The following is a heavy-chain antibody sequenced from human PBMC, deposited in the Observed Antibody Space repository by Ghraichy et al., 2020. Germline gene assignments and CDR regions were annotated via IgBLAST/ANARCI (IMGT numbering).Heavy chain of an antibody. V-gene: IGHV4-34*01. D-gene: IGHD1-26*01. Sequence: SQTLSLTCAVYGGSFSGYYWSWIRQPPGKGLEWIGEINHSGSTNYNPSLKSRVTISVDTSKNQFSLKLSSVTAADTAVYYCAREGGSYNDLRYYYGMDVWGQGTTVTVSS. CDR2: INHSGST. CDR3: AREGGSYNDLRYYYGMDV. J-gene: IGHJ6*02. CDR1: GGSFSGYY.